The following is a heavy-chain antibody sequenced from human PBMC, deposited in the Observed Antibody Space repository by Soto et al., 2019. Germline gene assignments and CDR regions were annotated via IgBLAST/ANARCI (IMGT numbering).Heavy chain of an antibody. V-gene: IGHV1-8*01. CDR3: AREVNSAAGKNYYYYGMDV. CDR1: GYTFTSYD. J-gene: IGHJ6*02. Sequence: ASVTVSCKASGYTFTSYDINWVRQATGQGLEWMGWMNPNSGNTGYAQKFQGRVTMTRNTSISTAYMELSSLRSEDTAVYYCAREVNSAAGKNYYYYGMDVWGQGTTVTVSS. CDR2: MNPNSGNT. D-gene: IGHD6-13*01.